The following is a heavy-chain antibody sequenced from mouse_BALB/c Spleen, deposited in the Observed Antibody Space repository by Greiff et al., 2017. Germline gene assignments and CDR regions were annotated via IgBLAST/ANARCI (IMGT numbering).Heavy chain of an antibody. CDR1: GFTFSSFG. V-gene: IGHV5-17*02. CDR3: ARNWITTWYMDV. CDR2: ISSGSSTI. J-gene: IGHJ1*01. Sequence: DVMLVESGGGLVQPGGSRKLSCAASGFTFSSFGMHWVRQAPEKGLEWVAYISSGSSTIYYADTVKGRFTISRDNPKNTLFLQMTSLRSEDTAMYYCARNWITTWYMDVWGAGTTVTVSS. D-gene: IGHD2-4*01.